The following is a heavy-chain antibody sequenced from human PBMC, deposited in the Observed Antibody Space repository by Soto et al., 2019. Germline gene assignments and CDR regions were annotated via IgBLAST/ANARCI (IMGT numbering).Heavy chain of an antibody. D-gene: IGHD3-22*01. Sequence: GGSLRLSCAASGFTFSSYGMHWVRQAPGKGLEWVAVISYDGSNKYYADSVKGRFTISRDNSKNTLYLQMNSLRAEDTAVYYCAKDLYYYDSSGYYSAEYFQHWGQGTLVTVSS. J-gene: IGHJ1*01. V-gene: IGHV3-30*18. CDR1: GFTFSSYG. CDR3: AKDLYYYDSSGYYSAEYFQH. CDR2: ISYDGSNK.